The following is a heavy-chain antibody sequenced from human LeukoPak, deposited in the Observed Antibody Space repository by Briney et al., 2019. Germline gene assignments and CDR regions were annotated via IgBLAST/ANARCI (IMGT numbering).Heavy chain of an antibody. J-gene: IGHJ6*02. D-gene: IGHD3-10*01. Sequence: PGGSLRLSCAASGFTFSSYSMNRVRQAPGKGLEWVSYISSSSSTIYYADSVKGRFTISRDNAKNSLYLQMNSLRAEDTAVYYCARGGSDYYGSGSPFYGMDVWGQGTTVTVSS. CDR1: GFTFSSYS. CDR2: ISSSSSTI. CDR3: ARGGSDYYGSGSPFYGMDV. V-gene: IGHV3-48*04.